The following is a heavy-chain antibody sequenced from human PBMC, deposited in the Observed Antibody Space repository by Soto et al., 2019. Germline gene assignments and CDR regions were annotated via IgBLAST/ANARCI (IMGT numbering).Heavy chain of an antibody. CDR2: ISYDGSNK. J-gene: IGHJ6*03. CDR1: GFTFSSYG. CDR3: AKNYYDFWGGYSYYYYYMDV. Sequence: QVQLVESGGGVVQPGRSLRLSCAASGFTFSSYGMHWVRQAPGKGLEWVAVISYDGSNKYYADSVKGRFTISRDNSKNTLYLQMNSLRAEDTAVYYCAKNYYDFWGGYSYYYYYMDVWGKGTTVTVSS. V-gene: IGHV3-30*18. D-gene: IGHD3-3*01.